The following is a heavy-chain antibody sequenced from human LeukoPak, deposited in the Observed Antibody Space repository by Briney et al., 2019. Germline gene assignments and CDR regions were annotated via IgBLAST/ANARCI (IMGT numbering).Heavy chain of an antibody. CDR3: AIMHGYYDGSGYWVQ. CDR2: ITPNADRT. D-gene: IGHD3-22*01. V-gene: IGHV3-23*01. CDR1: GFTFGSFG. Sequence: TGGSLRLSCAASGFTFGSFGMSWVRQAPGKGLEWVSFITPNADRTSYADSVAGRFTISRDNPRNTLYMQMNSQRDEDTAVYYCAIMHGYYDGSGYWVQWGQGTLVTVSS. J-gene: IGHJ1*01.